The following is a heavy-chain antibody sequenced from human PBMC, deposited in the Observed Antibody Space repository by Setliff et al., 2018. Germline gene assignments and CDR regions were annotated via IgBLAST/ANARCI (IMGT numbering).Heavy chain of an antibody. CDR3: ARGRLLYVGDSHYFDN. D-gene: IGHD4-17*01. Sequence: SETLSLTCTVSGASITNINYYWGLIRQPPGKGLEWIGSIFYSGRTFYNPSLKSRVTISVDTSKNHFSLKLSSVTAADTAVYYCARGRLLYVGDSHYFDNWGQGTLVTVSS. CDR2: IFYSGRT. J-gene: IGHJ4*02. V-gene: IGHV4-39*02. CDR1: GASITNINYY.